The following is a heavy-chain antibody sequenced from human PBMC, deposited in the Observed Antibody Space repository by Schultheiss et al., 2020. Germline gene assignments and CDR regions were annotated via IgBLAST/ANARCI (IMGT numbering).Heavy chain of an antibody. CDR3: VRVYCSSTSCSWESYYGMDV. CDR1: GFTFSDYY. D-gene: IGHD2-2*01. J-gene: IGHJ6*02. CDR2: IRNKANSYTT. Sequence: RGSLRLSCAASGFTFSDYYMDWVRQAAEKGLEWVGRIRNKANSYTTEYAASVKGRFTISRDDSKNSLYLQMNSLKTEDTAVYYCVRVYCSSTSCSWESYYGMDVWGQGTTVTVSS. V-gene: IGHV3-72*01.